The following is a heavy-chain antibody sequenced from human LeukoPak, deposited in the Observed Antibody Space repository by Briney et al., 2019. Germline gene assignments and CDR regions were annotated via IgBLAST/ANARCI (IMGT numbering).Heavy chain of an antibody. J-gene: IGHJ4*02. D-gene: IGHD5-18*01. CDR3: ARAGTSGYSLGHDY. V-gene: IGHV3-74*01. CDR2: INSDGSST. Sequence: GGSLRLSCAVSGFTFSDYWMHWVRQAPGKGLVWVSRINSDGSSTSYADSVKGRFTISRDNAKNTLYLQMNSLRAEDTAVYYCARAGTSGYSLGHDYRGQGTLVTVSS. CDR1: GFTFSDYW.